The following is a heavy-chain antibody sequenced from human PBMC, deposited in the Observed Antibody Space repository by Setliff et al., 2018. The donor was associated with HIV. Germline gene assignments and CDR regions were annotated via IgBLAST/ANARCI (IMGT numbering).Heavy chain of an antibody. CDR2: INPNSGAT. CDR1: GYSFTGYY. V-gene: IGHV1-2*02. D-gene: IGHD6-19*01. CDR3: ARGGEIALAAHRRWLDS. J-gene: IGHJ5*01. Sequence: ASVKVSCKASGYSFTGYYIHWVRQAPGQGLEWMGWINPNSGATNYAQKFEDKVTMTRDTSLSTGYMNLSRLRSDDTAVYYCARGGEIALAAHRRWLDSWGHGTLVTVSS.